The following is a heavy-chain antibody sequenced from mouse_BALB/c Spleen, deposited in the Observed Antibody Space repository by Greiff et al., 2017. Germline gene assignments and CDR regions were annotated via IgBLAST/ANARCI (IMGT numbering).Heavy chain of an antibody. CDR3: ARGEDDYYFDY. D-gene: IGHD2-4*01. J-gene: IGHJ2*01. CDR1: GYTFTSYW. CDR2: INPSNGRT. V-gene: IGHV1S81*02. Sequence: QVQLQQPGAELVKPGASVKLSCKASGYTFTSYWMHWVKQRPGQGLEWIGEINPSNGRTNYNEKFKSKATLTVDKSSSTAYMQLSSLTSEDSAVYYCARGEDDYYFDYWGQGTTLTVSS.